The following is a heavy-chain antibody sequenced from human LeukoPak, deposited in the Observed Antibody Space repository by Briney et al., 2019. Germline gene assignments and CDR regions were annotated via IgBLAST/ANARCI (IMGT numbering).Heavy chain of an antibody. V-gene: IGHV1-2*02. CDR2: INPNSGGT. J-gene: IGHJ4*02. Sequence: RASVKVSCKVSGYTLTELSIHWVRQAPGQGLEWMGWINPNSGGTNYAQKFQGRVTMTRDTSISTAYMELSRLRSDDTAVYYCATYCSSTSCPPNYWGQGTLVTVSS. D-gene: IGHD2-2*01. CDR1: GYTLTELS. CDR3: ATYCSSTSCPPNY.